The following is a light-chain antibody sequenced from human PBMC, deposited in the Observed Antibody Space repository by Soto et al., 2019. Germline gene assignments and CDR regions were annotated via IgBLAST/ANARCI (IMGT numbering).Light chain of an antibody. Sequence: QSVLTQPASVSGSPGQSLTISCTGTSNDIGGFNYVSWYRQYPGKAPKLMIYEVSTRPSGVSNRFSGSKSGNTASLTISGLHTEDEADYYCSSYRGSDTSYVFGTGTKLTVL. CDR2: EVS. CDR1: SNDIGGFNY. V-gene: IGLV2-14*01. J-gene: IGLJ1*01. CDR3: SSYRGSDTSYV.